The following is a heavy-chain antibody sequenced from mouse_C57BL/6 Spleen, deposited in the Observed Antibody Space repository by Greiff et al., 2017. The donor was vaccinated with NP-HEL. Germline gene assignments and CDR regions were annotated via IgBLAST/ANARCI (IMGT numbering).Heavy chain of an antibody. Sequence: VQLQQSGAELVKPGASVKLSCKASGYTFTSYWMQWVKQRPGQGLEWIGEIDPSDSYTNYNQKFKGKATLTVDTSSSTAYMQLSSLTSEDSAVYYCARRQLLRYVDVWGTGTTVTVSS. V-gene: IGHV1-50*01. CDR2: IDPSDSYT. CDR3: ARRQLLRYVDV. J-gene: IGHJ1*03. D-gene: IGHD1-1*01. CDR1: GYTFTSYW.